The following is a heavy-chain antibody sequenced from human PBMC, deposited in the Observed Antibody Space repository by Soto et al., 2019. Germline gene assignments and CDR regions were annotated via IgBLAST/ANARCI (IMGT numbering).Heavy chain of an antibody. CDR2: ISSSSSYI. CDR3: AREGYNWNYKGDY. CDR1: GFTFSSYS. V-gene: IGHV3-21*01. D-gene: IGHD1-7*01. J-gene: IGHJ4*02. Sequence: EVQLVESGGGLVKPGGSLRLSCAASGFTFSSYSMNWVSQAPGKGLEWVSSISSSSSYIYYADSVKGRVTISRDNAKNSLYRQMNSLRAEDTAVYYCAREGYNWNYKGDYWGQGTLVTVSS.